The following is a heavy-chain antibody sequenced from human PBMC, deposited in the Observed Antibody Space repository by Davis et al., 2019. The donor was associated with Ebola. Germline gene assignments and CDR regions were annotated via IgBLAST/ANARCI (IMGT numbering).Heavy chain of an antibody. V-gene: IGHV3-15*01. CDR2: IKSKTDGGTT. D-gene: IGHD3-10*01. CDR3: TTRIGNYLTRADEY. Sequence: GESLKISCAASGFTFSNAWMSWVRQAPGKGLEWVGRIKSKTDGGTTDYAAPVKGRFTISRDDSKNTLYLQMNSLKTEDTAVYYCTTRIGNYLTRADEYWGQGTLVTVSS. CDR1: GFTFSNAW. J-gene: IGHJ4*02.